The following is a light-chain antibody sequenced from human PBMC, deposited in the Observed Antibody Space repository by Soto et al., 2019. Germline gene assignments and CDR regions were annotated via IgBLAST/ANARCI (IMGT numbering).Light chain of an antibody. CDR1: QSVGSSS. V-gene: IGKV3-20*01. CDR2: AAS. CDR3: QQYGSSLIT. Sequence: EIVLTQSPGTLSLSPLERATLSCMASQSVGSSSLAWYQQKPGQAPRLLIYAASRRATGIPDRFSGSGSGTDFTLTISSLEPEDFAVYYCQQYGSSLITFGQGTRLEIK. J-gene: IGKJ5*01.